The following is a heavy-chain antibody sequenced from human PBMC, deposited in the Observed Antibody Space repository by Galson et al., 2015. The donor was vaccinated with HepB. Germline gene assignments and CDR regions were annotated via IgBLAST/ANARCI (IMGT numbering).Heavy chain of an antibody. Sequence: SLRLSCAASGFPFSSYWMSWVRQAPGKGLEWVANIKEDGSQEYYVDSVKGRFTISRDNAKNSLDLQMNSLRAEDTAMYYCARGRWYSSSFSSGTSSWYYFDYWGQGTLVTVSS. D-gene: IGHD6-13*01. CDR3: ARGRWYSSSFSSGTSSWYYFDY. V-gene: IGHV3-7*04. J-gene: IGHJ4*02. CDR1: GFPFSSYW. CDR2: IKEDGSQE.